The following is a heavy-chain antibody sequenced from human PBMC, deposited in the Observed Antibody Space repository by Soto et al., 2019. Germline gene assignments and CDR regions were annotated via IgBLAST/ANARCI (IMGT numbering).Heavy chain of an antibody. CDR1: GFTFSSYW. CDR2: IKQDGSEK. Sequence: QPGGSLRLSCAASGFTFSSYWMSWVRQAPGKGLEWVANIKQDGSEKYYVDSVKGRFTISRDNAKNSLYLQMNSLRAEDTAVYYCAGLGGVVVPHYGMDVWGQGTTVTVSS. CDR3: AGLGGVVVPHYGMDV. J-gene: IGHJ6*02. D-gene: IGHD3-22*01. V-gene: IGHV3-7*01.